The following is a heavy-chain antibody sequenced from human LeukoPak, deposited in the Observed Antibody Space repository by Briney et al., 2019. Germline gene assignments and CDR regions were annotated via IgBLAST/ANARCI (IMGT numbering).Heavy chain of an antibody. J-gene: IGHJ6*02. Sequence: PGGSLRLSCAASGFTFSSYAMHWVRQAPGKGLEWVSAISGSGGSTYYADSVKGRFTISRDNSKNTLYLQMNSLRAEDTAVYYCAKIMWEHYGMDVWGQGTTVTVSS. V-gene: IGHV3-23*01. D-gene: IGHD1-26*01. CDR2: ISGSGGST. CDR1: GFTFSSYA. CDR3: AKIMWEHYGMDV.